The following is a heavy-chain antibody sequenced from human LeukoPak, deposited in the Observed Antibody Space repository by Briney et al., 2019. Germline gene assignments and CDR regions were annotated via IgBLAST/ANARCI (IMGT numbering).Heavy chain of an antibody. J-gene: IGHJ4*02. V-gene: IGHV1-18*01. CDR3: ARVVPYYYDSSGYYSY. CDR1: GYTFTSYG. CDR2: ISAYNGNT. Sequence: GASVKVSCKASGYTFTSYGISWVRQAPGQGLEWMGWISAYNGNTNYAQKLQGRVTMTTDTSTSTAYMELRSLRSDDTAVYYCARVVPYYYDSSGYYSYWGQGTLVTVSS. D-gene: IGHD3-22*01.